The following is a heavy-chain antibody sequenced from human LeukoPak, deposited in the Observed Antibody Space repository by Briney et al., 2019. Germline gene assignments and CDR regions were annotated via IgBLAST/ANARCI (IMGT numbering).Heavy chain of an antibody. CDR1: GFTVSSNY. Sequence: LGGSLRLSCAASGFTVSSNYMSWVRQAPGKGLEWVSVIYSGGSTYYADSVKGRFTISRDNSKNTLYLQMNSLRAEDTAVYYCAKGRRSPGMATPFDYWGQGTLVTVSS. CDR2: IYSGGST. CDR3: AKGRRSPGMATPFDY. D-gene: IGHD5-24*01. J-gene: IGHJ4*02. V-gene: IGHV3-53*01.